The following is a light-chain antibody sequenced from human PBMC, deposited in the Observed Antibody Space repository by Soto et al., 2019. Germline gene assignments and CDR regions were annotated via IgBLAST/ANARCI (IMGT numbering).Light chain of an antibody. J-gene: IGKJ2*01. Sequence: EIVLTQFPGTLSMSPGDRVTLSCRASQSVANCYLAWYQQTPGQSPRLVIFDASRSPTGIPDRFRDSRSGTDFTLTIGRLEPEDFAVYYVRQYSRFPQTFGQGTKLDLK. V-gene: IGKV3-20*01. CDR3: RQYSRFPQT. CDR1: QSVANCY. CDR2: DAS.